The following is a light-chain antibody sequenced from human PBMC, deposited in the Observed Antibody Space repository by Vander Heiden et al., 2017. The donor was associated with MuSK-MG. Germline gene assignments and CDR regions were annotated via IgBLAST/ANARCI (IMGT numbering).Light chain of an antibody. J-gene: IGKJ4*01. CDR1: QSVDTY. CDR2: DAS. CDR3: QQRDYCQLT. V-gene: IGKV3-11*01. Sequence: EIVLTQSPATLFLSPGERATLSCRASQSVDTYLAWFQQTPGQAPRLLIYDASTRASGTPARFSGRGSGTDFTLTISSLEPEDFAVFYCQQRDYCQLTFGGGTKVE.